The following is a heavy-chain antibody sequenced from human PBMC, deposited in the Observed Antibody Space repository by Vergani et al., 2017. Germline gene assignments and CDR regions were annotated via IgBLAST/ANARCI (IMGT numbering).Heavy chain of an antibody. Sequence: QVQLVESGGGVVQPGRSLRLSCAASGFTFSSYGMHWVRQAPGKGLEWVAVIWYDGSNKYYADSVKGRFTISRENSKNTLYLQMNSLRAEDTAVYYCARTHCSSTSCPTIYYYYYYMDVWGKGTTVTVSS. CDR1: GFTFSSYG. CDR3: ARTHCSSTSCPTIYYYYYYMDV. J-gene: IGHJ6*03. D-gene: IGHD2-2*01. V-gene: IGHV3-33*01. CDR2: IWYDGSNK.